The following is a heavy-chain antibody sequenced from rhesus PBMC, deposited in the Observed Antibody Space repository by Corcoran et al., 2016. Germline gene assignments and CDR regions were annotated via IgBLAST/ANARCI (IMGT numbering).Heavy chain of an antibody. D-gene: IGHD5-42*01. V-gene: IGHV3S25*01. CDR1: GFTFSSYW. CDR2: INSGGGST. J-gene: IGHJ4*01. CDR3: AKARGYSGYSSFDY. Sequence: EVQLVESGGGLAKPGGSLRLACAASGFTFSSYWMNWVRQAPGKGLEWVLAINSGGGSTYNADSLKGRFNISRDNSKNTLSLQMNSRRAEDTAVYYCAKARGYSGYSSFDYWGQGVLVTVSS.